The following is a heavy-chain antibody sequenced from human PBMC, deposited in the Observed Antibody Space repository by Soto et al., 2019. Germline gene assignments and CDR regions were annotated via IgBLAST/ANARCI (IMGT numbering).Heavy chain of an antibody. J-gene: IGHJ5*02. D-gene: IGHD3-3*01. V-gene: IGHV3-33*01. Sequence: GGSLRLSCAASGFTFSSYGMHWVRQAPGKGLEWVANIRHDGSKKYYVDSVKGRFSISRDNAKNTLFLQMNSLRVDDTAVYHCARGGGYDFWSLFDPWGQGTLVTVSS. CDR2: IRHDGSKK. CDR3: ARGGGYDFWSLFDP. CDR1: GFTFSSYG.